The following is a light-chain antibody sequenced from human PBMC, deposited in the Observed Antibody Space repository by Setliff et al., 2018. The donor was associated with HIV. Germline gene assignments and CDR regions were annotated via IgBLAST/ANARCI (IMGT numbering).Light chain of an antibody. CDR3: SSYTIETSYV. CDR1: SSDIGLYNF. V-gene: IGLV2-14*01. CDR2: EVN. Sequence: ALAQPASVSGSPGQSITISCTGSSSDIGLYNFVSWYQQHPGKAPKLIIYEVNNRPSGVSSRFSGSKSGNTASLTISGLQAEDEADYYCSSYTIETSYVFGTGTKVT. J-gene: IGLJ1*01.